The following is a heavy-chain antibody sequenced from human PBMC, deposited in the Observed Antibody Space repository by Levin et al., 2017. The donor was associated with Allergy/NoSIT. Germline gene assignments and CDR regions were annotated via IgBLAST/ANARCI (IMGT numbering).Heavy chain of an antibody. V-gene: IGHV4-39*01. D-gene: IGHD3-10*01. J-gene: IGHJ4*02. Sequence: SQTLSLPCTVSGGSIRSSSYYWGWIRQPPGKGLEWIGSIYYSGSTYYNPSLKSRVTISVDTSKNQFSLKLSSVTAADTAVYYCARHGAPGFGFGEFNWGQGTLVTVSS. CDR1: GGSIRSSSYY. CDR2: IYYSGST. CDR3: ARHGAPGFGFGEFN.